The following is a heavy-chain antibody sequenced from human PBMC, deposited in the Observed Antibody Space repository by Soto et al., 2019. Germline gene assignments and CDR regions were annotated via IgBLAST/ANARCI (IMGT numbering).Heavy chain of an antibody. CDR3: AREAHAYSSSHRGCEP. J-gene: IGHJ5*02. CDR1: GFTFSSYE. D-gene: IGHD6-13*01. Sequence: GGSLRLSCAASGFTFSSYEMNWVRQAPGKGLEWVSYISSSGSTIYYADSVKGRFTISRDNAKNSLYLQMNSLRAEDTAVSYWAREAHAYSSSHRGCEPWGKESLVTIAS. V-gene: IGHV3-48*03. CDR2: ISSSGSTI.